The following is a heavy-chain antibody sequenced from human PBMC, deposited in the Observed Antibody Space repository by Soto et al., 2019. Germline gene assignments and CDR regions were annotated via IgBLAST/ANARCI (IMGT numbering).Heavy chain of an antibody. D-gene: IGHD5-18*01. CDR1: GFTFSNYA. CDR3: ARDGQPHSYGPYYFDY. V-gene: IGHV3-30-3*01. Sequence: QVQLVESGGGVVQPGRSLRLSCAASGFTFSNYAMYWVRQAPGKGLEWVAVISNDGSNKYYADSVKGRFTLSRDNSKNTLYLQMNSLRAEDTAVYYCARDGQPHSYGPYYFDYWGQGTLVTVSS. CDR2: ISNDGSNK. J-gene: IGHJ4*02.